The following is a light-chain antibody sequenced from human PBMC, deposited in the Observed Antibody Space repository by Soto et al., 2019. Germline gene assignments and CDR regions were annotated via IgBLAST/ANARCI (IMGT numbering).Light chain of an antibody. CDR3: QQYNSYTWT. V-gene: IGKV1-5*03. J-gene: IGKJ1*01. CDR1: QSISSW. Sequence: DIQMPQSPSTLSASVGDRVTITCRASQSISSWLAWYQQKPGKAPKLLIYKASSLESGVPSRFSGSGSGTEFTLTISSLQPDDFATHYCQQYNSYTWTVGQGNKVDIK. CDR2: KAS.